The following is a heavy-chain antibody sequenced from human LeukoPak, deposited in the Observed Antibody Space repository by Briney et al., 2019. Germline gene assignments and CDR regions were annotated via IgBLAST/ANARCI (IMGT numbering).Heavy chain of an antibody. CDR1: GGTFSSYA. CDR2: IIPIFGTA. D-gene: IGHD6-19*01. Sequence: SVKVSCKASGGTFSSYAISWVRQAPGQGLERMGGIIPIFGTANYAQKFQGRVTITADESTSTAYMELSSLRSEDTAVYFCARDRDRWSSGSYNWFDPWGQGTLVTVSP. CDR3: ARDRDRWSSGSYNWFDP. V-gene: IGHV1-69*01. J-gene: IGHJ5*02.